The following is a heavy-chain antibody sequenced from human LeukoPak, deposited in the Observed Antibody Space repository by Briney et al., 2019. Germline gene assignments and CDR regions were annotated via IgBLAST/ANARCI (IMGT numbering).Heavy chain of an antibody. J-gene: IGHJ4*02. V-gene: IGHV4-39*01. CDR3: ARQPVTHFDY. CDR2: IYYSGST. CDR1: GGSISSSSYY. Sequence: SPSETLSLTCTVSGGSISSSSYYWGWIRQPPGKGLEWIGSIYYSGSTHYNPSLKSRVTISVDTSKNQFSLKLSSVTAADTAVYYCARQPVTHFDYWGQGTLVTVSS. D-gene: IGHD4-11*01.